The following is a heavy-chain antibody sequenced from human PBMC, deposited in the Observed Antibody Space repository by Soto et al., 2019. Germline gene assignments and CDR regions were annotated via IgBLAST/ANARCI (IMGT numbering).Heavy chain of an antibody. D-gene: IGHD3-16*02. J-gene: IGHJ6*02. CDR1: GFTFSSYA. Sequence: PGGSLRLSCAASGFTFSSYAMSWVRQAPGKGLEWVSAISGSGGSTYYADSVKGRFTILRDNSKSIAYLQLNSLQSDDTGVYYCTRYTYTSRYSYFGMDVWGHGTTVTVSS. CDR3: TRYTYTSRYSYFGMDV. CDR2: ISGSGGST. V-gene: IGHV3-23*01.